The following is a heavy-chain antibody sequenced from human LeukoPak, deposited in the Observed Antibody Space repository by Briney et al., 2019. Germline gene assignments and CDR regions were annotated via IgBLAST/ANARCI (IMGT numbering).Heavy chain of an antibody. Sequence: SETLSLTCAVSGYSISSGYYWGWIRQPPGKGLEWIGSIYYSGSTYYNPSLKSRVTISVDTSKNQFSLKLSSVTAADTAVYYCASLTTVTTRWFDPWGQGTLVTVSS. CDR1: GYSISSGYY. CDR3: ASLTTVTTRWFDP. V-gene: IGHV4-38-2*01. CDR2: IYYSGST. D-gene: IGHD4-17*01. J-gene: IGHJ5*02.